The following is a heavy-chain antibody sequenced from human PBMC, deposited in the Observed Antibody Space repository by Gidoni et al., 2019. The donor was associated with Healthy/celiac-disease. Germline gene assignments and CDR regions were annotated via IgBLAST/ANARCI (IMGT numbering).Heavy chain of an antibody. J-gene: IGHJ4*02. CDR1: GFTFSSYA. V-gene: IGHV3-23*01. CDR3: AKATVPSWVVVVAAPFDY. CDR2: ISGSGGST. Sequence: EVQLLESGGGLVQPGGSLRLSCAASGFTFSSYAMSWVRQAPGKGLEWVSAISGSGGSTYYADSVKGRFTISRDNSKNTLYLQMNSLRAEDTAVYYCAKATVPSWVVVVAAPFDYWGQGTLVTVSS. D-gene: IGHD2-15*01.